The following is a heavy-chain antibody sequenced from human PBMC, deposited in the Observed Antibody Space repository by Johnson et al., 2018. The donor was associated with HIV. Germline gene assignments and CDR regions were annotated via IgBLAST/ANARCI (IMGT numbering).Heavy chain of an antibody. CDR2: ISLDGNYK. V-gene: IGHV3-30*04. J-gene: IGHJ3*02. D-gene: IGHD3-16*01. Sequence: LSCIVCGFTFSSSGMHWVRQAPGKGLEWVALISLDGNYKFYADSVKGRFTISRDKSKNTLHLQMNSRRVDDTALYYCAKGWRQRWPTGDGAFDIWGQGTMVTVSS. CDR1: GFTFSSSG. CDR3: AKGWRQRWPTGDGAFDI.